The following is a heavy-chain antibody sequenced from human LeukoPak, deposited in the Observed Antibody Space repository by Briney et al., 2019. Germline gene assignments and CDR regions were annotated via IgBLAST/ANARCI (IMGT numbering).Heavy chain of an antibody. Sequence: GGSLRLSCAASGFTFSSYAMSWVRQAPGERLEWVSAISGSGGSTYYADSVKGRFTISRDNSKNTLYLQMNSLRAEDTAVYYCAKDGHYYDSSGYYPIWGQGTMVTVSS. CDR1: GFTFSSYA. CDR2: ISGSGGST. CDR3: AKDGHYYDSSGYYPI. V-gene: IGHV3-23*01. D-gene: IGHD3-22*01. J-gene: IGHJ3*02.